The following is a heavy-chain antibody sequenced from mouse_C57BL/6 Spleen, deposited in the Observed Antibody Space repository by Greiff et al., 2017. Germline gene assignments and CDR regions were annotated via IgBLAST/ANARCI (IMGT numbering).Heavy chain of an antibody. J-gene: IGHJ2*01. CDR2: IDPSDSYT. V-gene: IGHV1-69*01. Sequence: QVQLQQPGAELVMPGASVKLSCKASGYTFTSYWMHWVKQRPGQGLEWIGEIDPSDSYTNYNQKFKGKSTLTVDKSSSTAYMQLSSLTSEDSAVYYCARGHYFDYWGQGTTRTVSS. CDR1: GYTFTSYW. CDR3: ARGHYFDY.